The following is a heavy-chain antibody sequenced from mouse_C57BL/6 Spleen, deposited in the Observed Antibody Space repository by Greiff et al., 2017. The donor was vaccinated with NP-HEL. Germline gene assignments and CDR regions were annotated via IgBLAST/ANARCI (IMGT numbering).Heavy chain of an antibody. CDR2: INPYNGDT. D-gene: IGHD1-1*01. V-gene: IGHV1-20*01. CDR1: GYSFTGYF. J-gene: IGHJ2*01. Sequence: VQLKESGPELVKPGDSVKISCKASGYSFTGYFMNWVMQSHGKSLEWIGRINPYNGDTFYNQKFKGKATLTVDKSSSTAHMELRSLTSEDSAVYYCAREDNYYGSSYFDYWGQGTTLTVSS. CDR3: AREDNYYGSSYFDY.